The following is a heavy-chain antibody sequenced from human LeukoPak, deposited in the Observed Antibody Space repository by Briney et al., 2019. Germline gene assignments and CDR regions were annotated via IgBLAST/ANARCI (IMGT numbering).Heavy chain of an antibody. CDR1: GFTFSNYW. CDR3: AAGPYGGNTPFDY. CDR2: IGGSGDFT. D-gene: IGHD4-23*01. J-gene: IGHJ4*02. V-gene: IGHV3-23*01. Sequence: GGSLRLSCVASGFTFSNYWMNWVRRAPGKGLEWVSAIGGSGDFTYYAEYVRGRFTISRDNSKKTLYLQMNNLRAEDAALYYCAAGPYGGNTPFDYWGQGTLVTTSS.